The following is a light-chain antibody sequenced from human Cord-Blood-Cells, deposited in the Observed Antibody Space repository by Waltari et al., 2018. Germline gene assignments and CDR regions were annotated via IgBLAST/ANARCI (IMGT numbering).Light chain of an antibody. J-gene: IGLJ2*01. CDR1: SSDVGSYTL. V-gene: IGLV2-23*01. CDR2: EGS. CDR3: CSYAGSSTLV. Sequence: QSALTQPASVSGSPGQSITISCTGTSSDVGSYTLSSWYQQHPAKAPKLMIYEGSKRPSGVSNRFSGSKSGNTASLTISGLQAEDEADYYCCSYAGSSTLVFGGGTKLTVL.